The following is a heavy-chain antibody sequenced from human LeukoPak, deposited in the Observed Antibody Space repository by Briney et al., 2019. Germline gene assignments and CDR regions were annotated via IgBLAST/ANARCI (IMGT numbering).Heavy chain of an antibody. CDR3: ARSTGYCSGGSCDIDH. CDR2: IYYSGST. D-gene: IGHD2-15*01. V-gene: IGHV4-59*08. Sequence: SETLSLTCTVSGGSISIYYWSWIRQPPGKGLEWIGYIYYSGSTNYNPSLKSRVTISVDTSKNQFSLKLSSVTAADTAVYYCARSTGYCSGGSCDIDHWGQGTLVTVSS. J-gene: IGHJ5*02. CDR1: GGSISIYY.